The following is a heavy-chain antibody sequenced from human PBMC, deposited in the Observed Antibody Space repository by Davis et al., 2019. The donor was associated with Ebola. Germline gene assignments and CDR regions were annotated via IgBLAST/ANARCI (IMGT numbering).Heavy chain of an antibody. Sequence: GGSLRLSCAASGFTLSAYTMNWVRQAPGKGLEWVSSITSSPYIYYADSVKGRFTISRDNAKNSLYLQMNSLRVEDTAVYYCARVGGTYDSSGYYPEYFQHWGQGTLVTVSS. J-gene: IGHJ1*01. CDR1: GFTLSAYT. CDR3: ARVGGTYDSSGYYPEYFQH. CDR2: ITSSPYI. V-gene: IGHV3-69-1*01. D-gene: IGHD3-22*01.